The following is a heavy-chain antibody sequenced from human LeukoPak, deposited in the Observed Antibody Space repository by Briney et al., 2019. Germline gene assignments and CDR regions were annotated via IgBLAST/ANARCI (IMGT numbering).Heavy chain of an antibody. CDR1: GFSFSTYW. CDR2: IFPGGPDI. D-gene: IGHD2-21*02. Sequence: GESLKISCKGSGFSFSTYWIGWVRQMPGKGLEWMGIIFPGGPDIRYSPSFQGQVTISADKSISTAYLQWSNLKASDSAIYYCARSRVTYYYNYGMDVWGQGTTVSV. V-gene: IGHV5-51*01. CDR3: ARSRVTYYYNYGMDV. J-gene: IGHJ6*02.